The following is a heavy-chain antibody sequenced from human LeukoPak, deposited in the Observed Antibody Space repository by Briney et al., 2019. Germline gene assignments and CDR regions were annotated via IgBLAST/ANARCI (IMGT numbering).Heavy chain of an antibody. Sequence: PGGSLRLSCAASGFTFSDYYMSWLRQAPGKGREWVSYISSSGSTIYYADSVKGRFTISRDNAKNSLYLQMNSLRAEDTAVYYCARAPRRGAYGSGSYWFFYFDSWGQGTLVTVSS. CDR2: ISSSGSTI. J-gene: IGHJ4*02. V-gene: IGHV3-11*01. D-gene: IGHD3-10*01. CDR1: GFTFSDYY. CDR3: ARAPRRGAYGSGSYWFFYFDS.